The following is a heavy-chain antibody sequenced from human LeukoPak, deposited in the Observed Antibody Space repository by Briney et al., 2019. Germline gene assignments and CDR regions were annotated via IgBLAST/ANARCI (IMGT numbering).Heavy chain of an antibody. CDR2: ISGSGGST. D-gene: IGHD3-3*01. Sequence: PGGSLRLSCAASGFTFSSYAMSWVRQAPGKGLEWVSAISGSGGSTYYADSVKGRFTISRDNSKNTLYLQMNSLRAEDTAVYYCAKDPGYYDFWSGFDYWGQGTLVTVSS. CDR1: GFTFSSYA. CDR3: AKDPGYYDFWSGFDY. V-gene: IGHV3-23*01. J-gene: IGHJ4*02.